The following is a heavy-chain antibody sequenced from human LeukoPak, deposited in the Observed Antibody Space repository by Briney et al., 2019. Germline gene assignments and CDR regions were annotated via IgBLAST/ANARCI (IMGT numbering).Heavy chain of an antibody. V-gene: IGHV1-46*01. J-gene: IGHJ4*02. D-gene: IGHD7-27*01. CDR3: ARVPQLSGEFIFDY. Sequence: ASVKVSCKASGYTFTSYYMHWVRQAPGQGLEWMGIINPSGGSTTYAQKFQGRVTMTRDTSISTAYMELRRLRSDDTAVYYCARVPQLSGEFIFDYWGQGTLVTVSS. CDR1: GYTFTSYY. CDR2: INPSGGST.